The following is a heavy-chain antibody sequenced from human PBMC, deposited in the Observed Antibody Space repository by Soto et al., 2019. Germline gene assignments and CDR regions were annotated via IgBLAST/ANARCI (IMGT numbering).Heavy chain of an antibody. CDR1: GGTFSSYA. J-gene: IGHJ6*02. V-gene: IGHV1-69*06. Sequence: SVKVSCKASGGTFSSYAISWVRQAPGQGLEWMGGIIPIFGTANYAQKFQGRVTITADKSTSTAYMELSSLRSEDTAVYYCARGRFGGGAYYYYGMDVWGQGTTVTV. CDR2: IIPIFGTA. CDR3: ARGRFGGGAYYYYGMDV. D-gene: IGHD3-10*01.